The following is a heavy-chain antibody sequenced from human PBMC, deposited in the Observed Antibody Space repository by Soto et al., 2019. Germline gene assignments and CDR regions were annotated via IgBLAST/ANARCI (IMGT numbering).Heavy chain of an antibody. CDR1: GGSFSGSF. J-gene: IGHJ6*03. V-gene: IGHV4-34*01. CDR2: VNHCGST. CDR3: GRLEGYYHYLDV. Sequence: LRHSSAVCGGSFSGSFGSWIRKHPGKGPEWIGEVNHCGSTNYNPSLKSRVTISVDTSKTQFSLKLSSVTAADTAVYCCGRLEGYYHYLDVWGKGTTVTVSS. D-gene: IGHD6-13*01.